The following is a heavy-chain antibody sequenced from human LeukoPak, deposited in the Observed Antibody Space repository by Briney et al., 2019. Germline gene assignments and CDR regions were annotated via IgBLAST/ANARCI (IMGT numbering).Heavy chain of an antibody. CDR3: ARGHTAVTRHFDF. J-gene: IGHJ4*02. Sequence: GGSLRLSCAASGFTFSSYGMSWVRQAPGKGLEWVANIKQDGSEKYYVDSVKGRFTISRDNAKNSLYLQMNSLRAEDTAVYYCARGHTAVTRHFDFWGQRTLVTVSS. CDR2: IKQDGSEK. D-gene: IGHD4-17*01. CDR1: GFTFSSYG. V-gene: IGHV3-7*01.